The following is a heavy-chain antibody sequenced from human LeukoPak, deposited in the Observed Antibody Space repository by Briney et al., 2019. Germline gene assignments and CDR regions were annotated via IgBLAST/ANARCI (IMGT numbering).Heavy chain of an antibody. CDR3: ARRTPYYDILTGWEEYYFDY. D-gene: IGHD3-9*01. Sequence: GESLKISCKGSGYSFTSYWIGWVRQMPGKGLEWMGIIYPGDSDTRYSPSFQGQVTISADKSISTAYLQWSSLKASDTAMYYCARRTPYYDILTGWEEYYFDYWGQGTLVTVSS. CDR2: IYPGDSDT. J-gene: IGHJ4*02. V-gene: IGHV5-51*01. CDR1: GYSFTSYW.